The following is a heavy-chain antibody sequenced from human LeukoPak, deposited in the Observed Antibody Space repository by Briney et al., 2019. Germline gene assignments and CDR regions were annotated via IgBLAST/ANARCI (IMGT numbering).Heavy chain of an antibody. CDR3: ARRAGAYSHPYDY. D-gene: IGHD4/OR15-4a*01. J-gene: IGHJ4*02. CDR1: AFTFSSYG. CDR2: IYSGGST. V-gene: IGHV3-53*01. Sequence: GSLRLSCAASAFTFSSYGMSWVRQAPGKGLEWVSVIYSGGSTYYADSVKGRFTISRDNSKNTLYLQMNSLRAEDTAVYYCARRAGAYSHPYDYWGQGTLVTVSS.